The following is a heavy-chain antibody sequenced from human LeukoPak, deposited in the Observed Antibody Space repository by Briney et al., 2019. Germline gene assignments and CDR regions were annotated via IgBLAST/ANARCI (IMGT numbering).Heavy chain of an antibody. CDR3: ARYFAEGDPFDY. J-gene: IGHJ4*02. CDR2: IIPLLAIA. D-gene: IGHD3-9*01. Sequence: ASVKVSCKTSGDTFSTYTISWVRQAPGQGLGWMGRIIPLLAIANYTQKFQGRVTITADKSTSTAFMELSSLRSEDTAVYYCARYFAEGDPFDYWGQGTLVTVSS. CDR1: GDTFSTYT. V-gene: IGHV1-69*02.